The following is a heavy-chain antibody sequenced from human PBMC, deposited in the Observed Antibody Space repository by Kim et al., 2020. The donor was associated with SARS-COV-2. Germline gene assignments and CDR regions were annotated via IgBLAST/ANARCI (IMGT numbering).Heavy chain of an antibody. CDR2: ISYDGSNK. V-gene: IGHV3-30*18. CDR3: AKDQNDDSSGYYLYYYYYYGMDV. J-gene: IGHJ6*02. Sequence: GGSLRLSCAASGFTFSSYGMHWVRQAPGKGLEWVAVISYDGSNKYYADSVKGRFTISRDNSKNTLYLQMNSLRAEDTAVYYCAKDQNDDSSGYYLYYYYYYGMDVWGQGTTVTVSS. D-gene: IGHD3-22*01. CDR1: GFTFSSYG.